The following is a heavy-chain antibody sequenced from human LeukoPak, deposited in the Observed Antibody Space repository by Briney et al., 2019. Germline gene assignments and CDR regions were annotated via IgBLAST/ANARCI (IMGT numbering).Heavy chain of an antibody. V-gene: IGHV3-23*01. CDR3: AKDSSSSGWASTTDY. CDR1: GFTFTDYA. CDR2: ISSSGHST. J-gene: IGHJ4*02. Sequence: PGGSLRLSCAGSGFTFTDYAMSWVRQVPGKGLEWVTTISSSGHSTYYTDSVKGRFTVSRDNSENAVFLQMNSLRAEDTAIYNCAKDSSSSGWASTTDYWGQGTLVTVSS. D-gene: IGHD6-19*01.